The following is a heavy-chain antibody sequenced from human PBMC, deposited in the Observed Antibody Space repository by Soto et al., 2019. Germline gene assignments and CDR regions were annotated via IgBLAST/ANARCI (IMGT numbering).Heavy chain of an antibody. CDR3: ARGGRGYCSSTSCRNWFDP. CDR1: GGSISSGGYS. V-gene: IGHV4-30-2*01. D-gene: IGHD2-2*01. CDR2: IYHSGST. J-gene: IGHJ5*02. Sequence: SETLSLTCAVSGGSISSGGYSWSWIRQPPGKDLEWIGYIYHSGSTYYNPSLKSRVTISVDRSKNQFSLKLSSVTAADTAVYYCARGGRGYCSSTSCRNWFDPWGQGTLVTVSS.